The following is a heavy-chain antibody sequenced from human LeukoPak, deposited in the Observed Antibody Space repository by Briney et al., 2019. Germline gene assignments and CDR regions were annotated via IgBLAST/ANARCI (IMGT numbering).Heavy chain of an antibody. CDR3: AKNTILDSRSY. D-gene: IGHD3-3*01. CDR2: ISSSGAGT. Sequence: GGSLRLSCEASGFAFSSYAMSGGRQAPEKGLEWVSAISSSGAGTYYADSVKGRFTISRDNSKNTLYLQMNSLRAEDTAVYYCAKNTILDSRSYWGQGNLVTVSS. J-gene: IGHJ4*02. CDR1: GFAFSSYA. V-gene: IGHV3-23*01.